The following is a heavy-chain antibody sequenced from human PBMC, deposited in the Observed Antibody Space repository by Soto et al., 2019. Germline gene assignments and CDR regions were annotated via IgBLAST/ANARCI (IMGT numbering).Heavy chain of an antibody. D-gene: IGHD2-2*01. CDR2: ISGSGANT. CDR1: GFTFSSYA. Sequence: EVQLLESGGGLVQPGGSLRLSCAASGFTFSSYAMSWVRQAPGKGLEWASAISGSGANTYYADSVKGRFTISRDNSKNTLYLQMNSLRAEDTAVYYCAKDRVAAAQQNFDYWGQGTLVTVSS. CDR3: AKDRVAAAQQNFDY. J-gene: IGHJ4*02. V-gene: IGHV3-23*01.